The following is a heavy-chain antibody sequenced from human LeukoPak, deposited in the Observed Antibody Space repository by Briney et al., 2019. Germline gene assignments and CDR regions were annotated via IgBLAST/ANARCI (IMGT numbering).Heavy chain of an antibody. CDR1: GGTFSRYA. CDR2: ITPIFGTA. D-gene: IGHD3-22*01. CDR3: ARDAAIYDSGAYYYLW. Sequence: SVKVSCKASGGTFSRYAISWVRQAPGQGLEWMGGITPIFGTANYAQKFQGRVTITADESTRTAYMELRSLKSEDTVVYYCARDAAIYDSGAYYYLWWGQGTLVTVSS. V-gene: IGHV1-69*01. J-gene: IGHJ4*02.